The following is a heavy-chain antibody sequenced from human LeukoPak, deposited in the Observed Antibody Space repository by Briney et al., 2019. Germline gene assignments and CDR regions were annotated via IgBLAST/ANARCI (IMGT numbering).Heavy chain of an antibody. CDR2: IYYSGST. D-gene: IGHD6-13*01. J-gene: IGHJ4*02. CDR3: ANGVSSSWYDEGPTIDY. CDR1: GGSISSSSYY. Sequence: SETLSLTCTVSGGSISSSSYYWGWIRQPPGKGLEWIGSIYYSGSTYYNPSLKSRVTISVDTSKNQFSLKLSSVTAADTAVYYCANGVSSSWYDEGPTIDYWGQGTLVTVSS. V-gene: IGHV4-39*07.